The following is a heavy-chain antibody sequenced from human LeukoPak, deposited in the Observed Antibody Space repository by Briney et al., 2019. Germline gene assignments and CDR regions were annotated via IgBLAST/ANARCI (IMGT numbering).Heavy chain of an antibody. V-gene: IGHV3-7*01. CDR2: INKDGNEE. Sequence: PGGSLRLSCVASGLSICNFWMHWVRQAPGKGLEWVAIINKDGNEERYVDSVKGRFTLSRDNAKNPLYLQMNSLRAEDTALYYCVTDGDKWNDFEYWGQGTLVTVSP. D-gene: IGHD1-1*01. J-gene: IGHJ4*02. CDR3: VTDGDKWNDFEY. CDR1: GLSICNFW.